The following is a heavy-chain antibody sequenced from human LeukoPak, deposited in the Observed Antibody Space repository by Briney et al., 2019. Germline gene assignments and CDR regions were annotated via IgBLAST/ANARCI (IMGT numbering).Heavy chain of an antibody. CDR3: ARLGCSSSSCYYSYYYYMDV. Sequence: SETLSLTCTVSGGSISGFYWSWIRQTPGKGLEWIGYIYYSGSTNYSPSLKSRVTISVDTSKNQFSLKLRSVTAADTAVYYCARLGCSSSSCYYSYYYYMDVWGKGTTVTVSS. V-gene: IGHV4-59*01. CDR1: GGSISGFY. CDR2: IYYSGST. J-gene: IGHJ6*03. D-gene: IGHD2-2*01.